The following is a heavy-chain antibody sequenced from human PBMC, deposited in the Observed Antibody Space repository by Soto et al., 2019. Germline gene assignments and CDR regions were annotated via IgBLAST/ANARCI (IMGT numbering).Heavy chain of an antibody. J-gene: IGHJ6*02. CDR2: IYYRGRA. CDR3: ASGPIEFWSGSRNYHYAKGG. V-gene: IGHV4-39*01. Sequence: SETLSLTCTVSGGSIGSSNFYWGWVRLPPGKGLEWIGNIYYRGRAYYNPSLQSRVTISVDTSKKQFSLRLSSVTAADTAVYYRASGPIEFWSGSRNYHYAKGGLGPGTMVTVSS. CDR1: GGSIGSSNFY. D-gene: IGHD3-3*01.